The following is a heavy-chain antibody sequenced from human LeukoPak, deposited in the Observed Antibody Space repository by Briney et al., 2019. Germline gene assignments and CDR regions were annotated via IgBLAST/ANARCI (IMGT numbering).Heavy chain of an antibody. D-gene: IGHD6-13*01. CDR2: IRYDGSNK. CDR3: AKEVYSSSWGIDY. CDR1: GFTFSSYG. V-gene: IGHV3-30*02. J-gene: IGHJ4*02. Sequence: GGSLRLSCAASGFTFSSYGMHWVHQAPGKGLEWVAFIRYDGSNKYYADPVKGRFTISRDNSKNTLYLQMNSLRAEDTAVYYCAKEVYSSSWGIDYWGQGTLVTVSS.